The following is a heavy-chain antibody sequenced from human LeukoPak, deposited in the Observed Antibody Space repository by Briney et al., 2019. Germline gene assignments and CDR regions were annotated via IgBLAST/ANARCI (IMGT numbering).Heavy chain of an antibody. Sequence: GGSLRLSCVGSGFTFSSYSMNWVRQAPGKGLEWVSSISSESAYILYADLVKGRFTTSRDNAKNSLYLHLDSLRAKDTAVYYCARGETGSSGYDWVYWGQGTPVTVSS. J-gene: IGHJ4*02. CDR2: ISSESAYI. CDR3: ARGETGSSGYDWVY. D-gene: IGHD5-12*01. CDR1: GFTFSSYS. V-gene: IGHV3-21*01.